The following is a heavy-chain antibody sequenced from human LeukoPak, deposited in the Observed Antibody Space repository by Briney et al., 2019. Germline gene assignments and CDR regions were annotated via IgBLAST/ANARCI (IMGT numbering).Heavy chain of an antibody. D-gene: IGHD3-10*01. CDR1: GFTFSRYW. CDR2: IKEDGSVK. J-gene: IGHJ4*02. CDR3: AASITMFDY. Sequence: GGSLRLSCAASGFTFSRYWMSWVRQAPGKGLEWVANIKEDGSVKYYVESVKGRFTISRDNARNSLYLQMNSLRAEDTAVYYCAASITMFDYWGQGTLVTVSS. V-gene: IGHV3-7*02.